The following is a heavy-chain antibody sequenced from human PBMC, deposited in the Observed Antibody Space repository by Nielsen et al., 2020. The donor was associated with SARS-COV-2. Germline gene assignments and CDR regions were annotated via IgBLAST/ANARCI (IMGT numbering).Heavy chain of an antibody. CDR1: GYTFTSYD. CDR3: ARDIRIAGGGCFDY. V-gene: IGHV1-8*01. Sequence: ASVKVSCKASGYTFTSYDINWVRQATGQGLEWMGWMNPNSGNTGYAQKFQGRVTMTRNTSISTAYMELSSLRSEDTAVYYCARDIRIAGGGCFDYWGQGTLVTVSS. J-gene: IGHJ4*02. D-gene: IGHD6-13*01. CDR2: MNPNSGNT.